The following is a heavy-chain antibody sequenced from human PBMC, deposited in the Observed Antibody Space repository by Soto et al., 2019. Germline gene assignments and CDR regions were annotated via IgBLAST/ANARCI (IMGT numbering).Heavy chain of an antibody. CDR2: ITSTGDRA. J-gene: IGHJ4*02. V-gene: IGHV3-23*01. D-gene: IGHD5-18*01. Sequence: GGSLRLSCAASGFTISSYAMSWVRQAPGKGLEWVSSITSTGDRAYYADSVKGRFTVSRDNSKNTLYLQMNSLRAEDTAVYYCAKYYMVTRSPFDYWGQGTLVTVSS. CDR1: GFTISSYA. CDR3: AKYYMVTRSPFDY.